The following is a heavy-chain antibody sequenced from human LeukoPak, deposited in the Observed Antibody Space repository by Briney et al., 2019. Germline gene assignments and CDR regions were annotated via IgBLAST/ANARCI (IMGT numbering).Heavy chain of an antibody. D-gene: IGHD2-15*01. CDR3: AKSNGYCSGGNCYQNY. V-gene: IGHV3-23*01. J-gene: IGHJ4*02. CDR1: GITLSNYG. Sequence: GGSLRLSCAVSGITLSNYGMSWVRHAPGKGLEWVAGISDSGGRTNYADSVKGRFTISRDNSRNTVSLQMNSLRAEDTALYYCAKSNGYCSGGNCYQNYWGQGTLVTVSS. CDR2: ISDSGGRT.